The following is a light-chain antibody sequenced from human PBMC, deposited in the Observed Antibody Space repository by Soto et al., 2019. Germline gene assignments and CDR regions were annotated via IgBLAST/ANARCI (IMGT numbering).Light chain of an antibody. Sequence: EIVLTQSPGTLSLSPGERATLSCRASQSVSVNSLAWYQQKGGQAPRLLIYAESTRATGVPDRFSGTGSGTDFALTISRLETDDSAVSYCQQYGGSPFTFGHGTKVDIK. V-gene: IGKV3-20*01. J-gene: IGKJ3*01. CDR2: AES. CDR1: QSVSVNS. CDR3: QQYGGSPFT.